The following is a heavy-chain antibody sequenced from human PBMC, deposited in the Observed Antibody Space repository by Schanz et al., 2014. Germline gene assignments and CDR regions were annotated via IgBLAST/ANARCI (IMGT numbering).Heavy chain of an antibody. J-gene: IGHJ6*03. Sequence: QVQLQESGPGLVKASGTLSLTCGVSGDSISTSNWWSWVRQPPGKGLEWIGEIYHSGSTKHNPSLRSRVTISQDPSKTQFSLKLGSVAAADTAVYYCARGGTYGIFYDHMDVWGRGTTVTVSS. V-gene: IGHV4-4*02. CDR1: GDSISTSNW. D-gene: IGHD3-22*01. CDR3: ARGGTYGIFYDHMDV. CDR2: IYHSGST.